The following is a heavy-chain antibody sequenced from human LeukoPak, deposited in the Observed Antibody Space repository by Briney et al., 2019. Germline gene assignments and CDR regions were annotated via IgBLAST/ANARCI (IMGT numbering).Heavy chain of an antibody. D-gene: IGHD5-12*01. V-gene: IGHV4-4*02. CDR3: ARVAHSGYENGFDY. Sequence: SGTLSLTCAVSGGSISSSNWWSWVRQPPGKGLEWIGYIYYSGNTNYNPSLKSRVTISVDTSKNQFSLKLSSVTAADTAVYYCARVAHSGYENGFDYWGQGTLVTVSS. CDR1: GGSISSSNW. CDR2: IYYSGNT. J-gene: IGHJ4*02.